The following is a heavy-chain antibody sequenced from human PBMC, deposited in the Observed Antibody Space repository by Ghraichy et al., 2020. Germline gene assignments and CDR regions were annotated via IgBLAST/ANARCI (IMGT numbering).Heavy chain of an antibody. CDR1: GGSISIYY. Sequence: GGSISIYYWSWIRQLPGKGLEWIGYTYNSGNTIYNPSLKSRVTISVDPSKNQFSLQMNSVTAADTAMYFCVRDRELTYWGQGTLVTVSS. D-gene: IGHD1-26*01. J-gene: IGHJ4*02. CDR2: TYNSGNT. CDR3: VRDRELTY. V-gene: IGHV4-59*12.